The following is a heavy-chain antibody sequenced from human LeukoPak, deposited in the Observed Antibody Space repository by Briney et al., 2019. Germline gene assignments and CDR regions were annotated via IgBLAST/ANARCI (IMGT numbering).Heavy chain of an antibody. CDR3: ARGPTLKYFHH. V-gene: IGHV4-59*05. J-gene: IGHJ1*01. CDR2: IYYSGST. CDR1: GGSISSYY. Sequence: SETLSLTCTVSGGSISSYYWSWIRQPAGKGLEWIGTIYYSGSTYYNPSLKSRVTISVDTSKNQFSLKLTSVTAADTAVYYCARGPTLKYFHHWGQGTLVTVSS.